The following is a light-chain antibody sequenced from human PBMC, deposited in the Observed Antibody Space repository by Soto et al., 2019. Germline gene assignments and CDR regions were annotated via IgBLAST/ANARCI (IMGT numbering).Light chain of an antibody. V-gene: IGLV1-36*01. Sequence: QLVLTQPPSVSAAPGQKVTISCSGSSSNIGNNAVNWYQQLPGKAPKLLIHDDNRESSGVSHRFSGSNSGTSASLAISDLQSEDEAHYYCAAWDDSLNGPVFGGGTKVTVL. CDR2: DDN. CDR1: SSNIGNNA. J-gene: IGLJ3*02. CDR3: AAWDDSLNGPV.